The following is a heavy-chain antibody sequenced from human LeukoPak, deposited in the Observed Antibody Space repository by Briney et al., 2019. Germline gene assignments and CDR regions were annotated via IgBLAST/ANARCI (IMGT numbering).Heavy chain of an antibody. Sequence: SETLSLTCTVSGGSISSRSYYWSWIRQPPGKGLEWIGYISYSGSTNYNPSLKSRVTISGDTSKKQFSLKLTSVTAADTAVYYCARAVGHPSYYFDYWGQGTLVTVSS. J-gene: IGHJ4*02. CDR3: ARAVGHPSYYFDY. CDR2: ISYSGST. V-gene: IGHV4-61*01. D-gene: IGHD1-26*01. CDR1: GGSISSRSYY.